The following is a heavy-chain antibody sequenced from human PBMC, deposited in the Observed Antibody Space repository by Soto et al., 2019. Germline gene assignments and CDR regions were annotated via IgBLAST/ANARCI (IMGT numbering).Heavy chain of an antibody. V-gene: IGHV3-23*01. D-gene: IGHD3-10*01. CDR2: ISGSVETP. Sequence: XESLRLSCAACGLSFSNYPKSGVRQAPGKGLEWVSGISGSVETPYYADSVKGRFTISRDNYKNMLYLQMNSLRAEDTAVYYCAKDRRTTMARGVLRAFDSCGQGNLVTVSS. J-gene: IGHJ4*01. CDR3: AKDRRTTMARGVLRAFDS. CDR1: GLSFSNYP.